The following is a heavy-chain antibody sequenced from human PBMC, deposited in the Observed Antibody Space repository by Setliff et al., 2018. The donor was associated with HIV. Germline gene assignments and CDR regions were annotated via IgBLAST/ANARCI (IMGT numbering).Heavy chain of an antibody. CDR3: ARTRGESCTGGRCYERFDY. CDR2: INPNSGDT. D-gene: IGHD2-15*01. V-gene: IGHV1-2*02. Sequence: ASVKVSCKASGYTFIDYYIYWVRQAPGQGLEWMGWINPNSGDTDYAQKFQDRVTVTRDTSINTAYMELSRLRSDDTAVFYCARTRGESCTGGRCYERFDYWGQGTLVTSPQ. J-gene: IGHJ4*02. CDR1: GYTFIDYY.